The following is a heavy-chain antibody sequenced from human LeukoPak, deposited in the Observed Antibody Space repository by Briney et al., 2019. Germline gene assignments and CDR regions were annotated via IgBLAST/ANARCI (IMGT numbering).Heavy chain of an antibody. CDR2: ISGSGGHT. D-gene: IGHD6-19*01. CDR3: AKDSYIAVTGRDY. V-gene: IGHV3-23*01. J-gene: IGHJ4*02. Sequence: PGGSLRLSCAASVFTFSSYAMSWVRQAPGKGLEWVSTISGSGGHTYYADSVKGRFTISRDDSKNTLYLQMNSLRAEDTAVYYCAKDSYIAVTGRDYWGQGTLVTVSS. CDR1: VFTFSSYA.